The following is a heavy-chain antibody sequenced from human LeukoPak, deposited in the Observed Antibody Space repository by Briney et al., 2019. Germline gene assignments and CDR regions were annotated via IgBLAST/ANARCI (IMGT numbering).Heavy chain of an antibody. V-gene: IGHV1-8*01. CDR1: VDTFTIYD. J-gene: IGHJ4*02. CDR2: MNSNSGNT. CDR3: AKGRGSSWYRD. D-gene: IGHD6-13*01. Sequence: ASVRVSYMPSVDTFTIYDINWVRQAPGEGGERMGWMNSNSGNTRSAQKLQRRVTMTRNTSISTAYMELSSLRSEDTAVYYCAKGRGSSWYRDWGQGTPVTVSS.